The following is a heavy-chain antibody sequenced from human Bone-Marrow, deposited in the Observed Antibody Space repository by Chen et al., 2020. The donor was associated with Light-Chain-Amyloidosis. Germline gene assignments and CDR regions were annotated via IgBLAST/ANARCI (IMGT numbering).Heavy chain of an antibody. V-gene: IGHV5-51*01. J-gene: IGHJ4*02. CDR3: ARRRDGYNFDY. CDR2: IYPDDSDA. CDR1: GYTFPNYW. Sequence: EVQLEQSGPEVKKPGESLKISCKGSGYTFPNYWIGWVRQMPGKGLEWMGVIYPDDSDARYRPSFEGQVTLSADKSITTAYLQCRSLKASDTAMYYCARRRDGYNFDYWGQGTLVTVSS. D-gene: IGHD5-12*01.